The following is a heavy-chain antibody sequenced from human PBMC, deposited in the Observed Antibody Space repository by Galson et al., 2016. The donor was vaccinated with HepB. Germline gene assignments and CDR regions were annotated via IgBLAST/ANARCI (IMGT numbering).Heavy chain of an antibody. V-gene: IGHV5-51*01. CDR1: GYSFTSYW. J-gene: IGHJ6*02. D-gene: IGHD6-6*01. CDR2: IYPGDSDT. Sequence: QSGAEVKKPGESLKISCKGSGYSFTSYWIGWVRQMPGKGLEWMGIIYPGDSDTRYSPSFQGRVTIPADKSISTAYLQWSSLKASDTAMYYCSRRRGDTPSRPGSSRPVYYYYGMDVWGQGTTVIVSS. CDR3: SRRRGDTPSRPGSSRPVYYYYGMDV.